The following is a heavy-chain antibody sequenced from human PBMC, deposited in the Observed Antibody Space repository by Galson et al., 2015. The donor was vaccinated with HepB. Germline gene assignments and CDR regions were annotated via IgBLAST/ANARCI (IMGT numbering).Heavy chain of an antibody. J-gene: IGHJ4*02. CDR3: AKDGIMVANNPYHFHY. CDR1: GFSFTRYA. Sequence: SLRLSCAASGFSFTRYAMTWVRQAPGKGLEWVSSITSSGGNSYYTDSVKGRFTVSRDNSKNTLLLQLNRLRAEDPAMYFCAKDGIMVANNPYHFHYWGQGTLVTVSS. D-gene: IGHD2-15*01. V-gene: IGHV3-23*01. CDR2: ITSSGGNS.